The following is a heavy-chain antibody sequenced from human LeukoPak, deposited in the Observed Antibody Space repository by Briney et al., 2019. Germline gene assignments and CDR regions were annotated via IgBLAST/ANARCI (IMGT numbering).Heavy chain of an antibody. J-gene: IGHJ4*02. CDR1: GYTFTGYY. CDR2: VNPNSGGT. Sequence: ASVKVSCTASGYTFTGYYMNWVRQAPRQGLEWMGWVNPNSGGTNYAQKFQGRGTMTRDTSISTAYMELSRLRSDDTAVYYCAREAEGVEHPPSYFDYWGQGTLVTVSS. D-gene: IGHD3-10*01. V-gene: IGHV1-2*02. CDR3: AREAEGVEHPPSYFDY.